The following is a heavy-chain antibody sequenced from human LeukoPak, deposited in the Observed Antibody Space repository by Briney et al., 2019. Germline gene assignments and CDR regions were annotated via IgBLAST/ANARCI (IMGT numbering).Heavy chain of an antibody. V-gene: IGHV4-34*01. Sequence: SETLSLTCDVYGGSFSGYYWSWIRQPPGKGLEWIGEINHSGSTNYNPSLKSRVTISVDTSKNQFSLKLSSVTAADTAVYYCARGGIAVAGYYWYFDLWGRGTLVTVSS. CDR3: ARGGIAVAGYYWYFDL. J-gene: IGHJ2*01. CDR2: INHSGST. D-gene: IGHD6-19*01. CDR1: GGSFSGYY.